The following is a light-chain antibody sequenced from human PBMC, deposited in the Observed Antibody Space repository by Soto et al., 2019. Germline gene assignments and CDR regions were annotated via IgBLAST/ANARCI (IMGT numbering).Light chain of an antibody. Sequence: EVVMTQSPATVSVSPGERATLSCRASQSVSSNLAWYQQKPGQALRLLIYGASTRATGIPARFSGSGSGTEFTLTISSLQSEDFAVYYCQQYNNWPITFGQGTRLEIK. CDR3: QQYNNWPIT. V-gene: IGKV3-15*01. CDR2: GAS. CDR1: QSVSSN. J-gene: IGKJ5*01.